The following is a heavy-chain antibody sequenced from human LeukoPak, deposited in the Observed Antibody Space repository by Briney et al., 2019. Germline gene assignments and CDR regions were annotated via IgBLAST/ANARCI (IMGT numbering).Heavy chain of an antibody. J-gene: IGHJ4*02. CDR1: GFTFSNYA. CDR2: ISYDGSNK. D-gene: IGHD4-17*01. Sequence: PGGSLRLSCAASGFTFSNYAMHWVRQAPGKGLEWVAVISYDGSNKYYADSVKGRFTISRDNAKNSLYLQMNSLRAEDTALYYCARGPIDYGDYFFDYWGQGTLVTVSS. V-gene: IGHV3-30-3*01. CDR3: ARGPIDYGDYFFDY.